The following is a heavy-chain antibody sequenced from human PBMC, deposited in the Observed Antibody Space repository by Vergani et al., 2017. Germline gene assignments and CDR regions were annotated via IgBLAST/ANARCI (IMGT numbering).Heavy chain of an antibody. CDR3: ARIPGRYYYGSRRVWYFDL. Sequence: VQLVQSGAEVKKPGSSVKVSCKASEGTFSSYAISWVRQAPGQGLEWMGGIIPIFGTANYAQKFQGRVTITADESTSTAYMELSSLRSEDTAVYYCARIPGRYYYGSRRVWYFDLWGRGTLVTVSS. V-gene: IGHV1-69*01. CDR2: IIPIFGTA. D-gene: IGHD3-10*01. CDR1: EGTFSSYA. J-gene: IGHJ2*01.